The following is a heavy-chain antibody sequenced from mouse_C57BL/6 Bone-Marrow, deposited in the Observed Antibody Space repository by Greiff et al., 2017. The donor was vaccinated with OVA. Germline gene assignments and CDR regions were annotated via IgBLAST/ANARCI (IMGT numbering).Heavy chain of an antibody. CDR2: IDPSDSET. J-gene: IGHJ1*03. D-gene: IGHD2-3*01. V-gene: IGHV1-52*01. CDR1: GYTFTSYW. Sequence: QVQLQQPGAELVRPGSSVKLSCKASGYTFTSYWMHWVKQRPIQGLEWIGNIDPSDSETNYNQKFKDKATLTVDKSSSTAYMQHSSLTSEDSAVYYCARCYDGYPDWYFDVWGTGTTVTVSS. CDR3: ARCYDGYPDWYFDV.